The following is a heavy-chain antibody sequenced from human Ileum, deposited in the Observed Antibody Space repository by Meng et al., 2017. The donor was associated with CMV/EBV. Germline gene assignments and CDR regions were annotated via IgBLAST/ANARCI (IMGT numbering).Heavy chain of an antibody. Sequence: GSVSGDSISSSGYYGSWIRRRPGKGLEWIGYIYKSGTTYHNPSLKSRLTISVDTSKNQFSLRLTSVTAADTAVYYCARDQGYFADCWGQGTLVTVSS. V-gene: IGHV4-31*03. CDR1: GDSISSSGYY. J-gene: IGHJ4*02. CDR3: ARDQGYFADC. CDR2: IYKSGTT. D-gene: IGHD3-9*01.